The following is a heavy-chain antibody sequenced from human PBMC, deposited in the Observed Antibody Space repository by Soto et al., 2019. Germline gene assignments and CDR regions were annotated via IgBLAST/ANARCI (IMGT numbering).Heavy chain of an antibody. V-gene: IGHV1-69*01. D-gene: IGHD1-26*01. CDR3: GRDGGMTAGGIDY. CDR1: GGTFSSYS. J-gene: IGHJ4*02. CDR2: IIPIFGTA. Sequence: QVQLVQSGAEVKKPGSSVKVSCKASGGTFSSYSINWVRQAPGQGLEWMGEIIPIFGTANYAQKFQGRVTKTADESTSTASMELSSMSSGDAYVYYFGRDGGMTAGGIDYCGQGPLVTVSS.